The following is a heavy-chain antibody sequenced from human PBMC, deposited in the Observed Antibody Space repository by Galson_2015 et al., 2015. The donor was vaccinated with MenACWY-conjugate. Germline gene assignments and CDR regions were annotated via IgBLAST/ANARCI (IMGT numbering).Heavy chain of an antibody. V-gene: IGHV3-66*02. CDR2: IYSGGST. Sequence: SLRLSCAASGFTVSSNYMSWVRQAPGKGLEWVSVIYSGGSTYYADSVKGRFTISRDNSKNTLYLQMNSLRAEDTAVYYCARDPHLDAFDIWGQGTMVTVSS. CDR1: GFTVSSNY. CDR3: ARDPHLDAFDI. J-gene: IGHJ3*02.